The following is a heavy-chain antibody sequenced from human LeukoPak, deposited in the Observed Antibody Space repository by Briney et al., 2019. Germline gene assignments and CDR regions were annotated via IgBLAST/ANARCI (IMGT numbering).Heavy chain of an antibody. CDR3: AARGGATGTTQGDAFDI. D-gene: IGHD1-1*01. J-gene: IGHJ3*02. CDR1: GYTFTSYG. CDR2: ISAYNGNT. Sequence: GASVKVSCKASGYTFTSYGISWVRQAPGQGPEWMGWISAYNGNTNYAQKLQGRVTMTTDTSTSTAYMELRSLRSDDTAVYYCAARGGATGTTQGDAFDIWGQGTMVTVSS. V-gene: IGHV1-18*04.